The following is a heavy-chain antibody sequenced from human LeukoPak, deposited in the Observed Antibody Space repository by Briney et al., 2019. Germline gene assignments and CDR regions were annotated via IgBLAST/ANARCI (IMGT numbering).Heavy chain of an antibody. CDR3: ARDVGATGY. CDR1: GFTFSSYA. D-gene: IGHD1-26*01. Sequence: GGSLRLSCAASGFTFSSYAMHWVRQAPGKGLEYVSAISSNGGSTYYANSVKGRFTISRDNSKNTLYLQMGSLRAEDMAVYYCARDVGATGYWGQGTLVTVSS. V-gene: IGHV3-64*01. J-gene: IGHJ4*02. CDR2: ISSNGGST.